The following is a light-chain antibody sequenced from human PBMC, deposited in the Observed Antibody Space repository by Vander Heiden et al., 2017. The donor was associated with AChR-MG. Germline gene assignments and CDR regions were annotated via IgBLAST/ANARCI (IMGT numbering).Light chain of an antibody. CDR2: AAS. V-gene: IGKV1-9*01. Sequence: DIQLTQSPSFLSASIGDRVTITCRASQGISSYLAWYQQKPGRAPKLLIYAASALQSGVPSRFSGSGSGTEFTLTISSLQPEDLATYYCQQLYTYPITFGQGTQLEIK. J-gene: IGKJ5*01. CDR3: QQLYTYPIT. CDR1: QGISSY.